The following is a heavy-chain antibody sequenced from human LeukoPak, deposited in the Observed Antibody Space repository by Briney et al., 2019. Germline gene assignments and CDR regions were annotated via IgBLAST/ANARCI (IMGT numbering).Heavy chain of an antibody. D-gene: IGHD2-2*02. Sequence: PGGSLRLSCAASGFTFSTYWMHWVRQAPGKGLVWVSRISSDGSITGYADSVKGRFTISRDNSKNTLYLQMNSLRAEDTAVYYCAKDSIGYCSSTSCYTRSEYFQHWGQGTLVTVSS. CDR1: GFTFSTYW. CDR2: ISSDGSIT. V-gene: IGHV3-74*01. CDR3: AKDSIGYCSSTSCYTRSEYFQH. J-gene: IGHJ1*01.